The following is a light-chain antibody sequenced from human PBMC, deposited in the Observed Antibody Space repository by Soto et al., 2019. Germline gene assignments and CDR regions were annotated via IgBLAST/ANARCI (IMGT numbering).Light chain of an antibody. CDR3: ATWDHSLTGRV. V-gene: IGLV1-47*01. Sequence: QSVLTQPPSASETPGQRVTISCSGSSSNIGSNYVYWYQQLPGTAPKVLIYRNNQRPSGVPDRSSGSKSGTSASLTISGLRSDDEADYYCATWDHSLTGRVFGTGTKLTVL. CDR2: RNN. CDR1: SSNIGSNY. J-gene: IGLJ1*01.